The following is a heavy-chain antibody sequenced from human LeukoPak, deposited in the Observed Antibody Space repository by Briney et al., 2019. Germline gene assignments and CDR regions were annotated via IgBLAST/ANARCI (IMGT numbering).Heavy chain of an antibody. CDR1: GFTFNNYA. Sequence: GGSLRLSCAASGFTFNNYAMHWVRQAPGKGLEWVAVISYDGSNKYYTDSVKGRFTISRDNSKNTLYLQMNSLRSEDTAVYFCARDSGFSGTQRGEYWGQGTLVTVSS. CDR3: ARDSGFSGTQRGEY. CDR2: ISYDGSNK. J-gene: IGHJ4*02. D-gene: IGHD3/OR15-3a*01. V-gene: IGHV3-30*04.